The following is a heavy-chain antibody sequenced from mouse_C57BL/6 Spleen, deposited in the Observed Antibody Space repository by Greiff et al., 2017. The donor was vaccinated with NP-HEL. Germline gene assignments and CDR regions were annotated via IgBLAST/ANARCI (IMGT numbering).Heavy chain of an antibody. CDR3: ARAKEPHNYYGSDYFDY. CDR2: IHPNSGST. V-gene: IGHV1-64*01. CDR1: GYTFTSYW. D-gene: IGHD1-1*01. J-gene: IGHJ2*01. Sequence: QVQLQQPGAELVKPGASVKLSCKASGYTFTSYWMHWVKQRPGQGLEWIGMIHPNSGSTNYNEKFKSKATLTVDKSSSTAYMQLSSLTSEDSAVYYCARAKEPHNYYGSDYFDYWGQGTTLTVSS.